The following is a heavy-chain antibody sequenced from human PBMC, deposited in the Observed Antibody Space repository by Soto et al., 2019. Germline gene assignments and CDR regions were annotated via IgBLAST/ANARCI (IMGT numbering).Heavy chain of an antibody. Sequence: EVQLVESGGGLVQPGGSLKLSCAASGFTFSDSAMHWVRQASGKGLEWVGRIKRKANSYATAYAAAVKGRFTISRDESRNTAYLQMNSLKTEDTVIYYCTRHQSGSYPPGDYWGQGALVTVSS. CDR3: TRHQSGSYPPGDY. D-gene: IGHD1-26*01. V-gene: IGHV3-73*02. J-gene: IGHJ4*02. CDR2: IKRKANSYAT. CDR1: GFTFSDSA.